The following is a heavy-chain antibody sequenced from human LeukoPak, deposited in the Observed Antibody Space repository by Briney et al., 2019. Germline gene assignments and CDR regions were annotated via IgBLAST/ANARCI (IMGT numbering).Heavy chain of an antibody. CDR1: GFTFSGYS. CDR3: ARDGGGYRFYNWFDP. D-gene: IGHD5-12*01. Sequence: GGSLRLSCAASGFTFSGYSMNWVRQAPGKGLEWVSFISSSSSYIHYADSVKGRFTISRDNAKNSLYPQMNSLRAEDTAVYYCARDGGGYRFYNWFDPWGQGTLVTVSS. J-gene: IGHJ5*02. V-gene: IGHV3-21*01. CDR2: ISSSSSYI.